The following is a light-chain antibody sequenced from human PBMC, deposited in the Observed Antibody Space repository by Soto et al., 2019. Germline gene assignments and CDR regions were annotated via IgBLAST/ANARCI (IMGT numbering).Light chain of an antibody. CDR3: HKYNSALYT. CDR2: AAS. CDR1: QCISNY. J-gene: IGKJ2*01. Sequence: DIQMTQSPSSLSASVGDRVTITCRASQCISNYLAWYQQKPGKVPKLLIYAASTLQSGVPSRFSGSGSGTDFTLTISSLQPEDVATYYCHKYNSALYTLGQGTKLEIK. V-gene: IGKV1-27*01.